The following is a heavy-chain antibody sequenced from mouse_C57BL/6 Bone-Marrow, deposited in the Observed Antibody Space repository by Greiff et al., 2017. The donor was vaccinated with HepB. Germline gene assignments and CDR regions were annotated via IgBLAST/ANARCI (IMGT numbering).Heavy chain of an antibody. Sequence: EVKLMESGGGLVQPGGSLKLSCAASGFTFSDYYMYWVRQTPEKRLEWVAYISNGGGSTYYPDTVKGRFTISRDNAKNTLYLQMSRLKSEDTAMYYCASTLYYGSSYWYFDVWGTGTTVTVSS. CDR2: ISNGGGST. CDR1: GFTFSDYY. J-gene: IGHJ1*03. CDR3: ASTLYYGSSYWYFDV. V-gene: IGHV5-12*01. D-gene: IGHD1-1*01.